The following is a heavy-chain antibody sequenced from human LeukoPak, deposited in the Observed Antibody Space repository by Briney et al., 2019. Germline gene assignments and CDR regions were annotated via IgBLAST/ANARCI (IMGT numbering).Heavy chain of an antibody. D-gene: IGHD6-13*01. J-gene: IGHJ1*01. CDR2: ISYDGSNK. CDR3: ARDGGRKQQLVTGGYFQH. V-gene: IGHV3-30-3*01. CDR1: GFTFSSYA. Sequence: GGSLRLSCAASGFTFSSYAMHWVRQAPGKGLEWVAVISYDGSNKYYADSVKGRFTISRDNSKNTLYLQMNGLRAEDTAVYYCARDGGRKQQLVTGGYFQHWGQGTLVTVSS.